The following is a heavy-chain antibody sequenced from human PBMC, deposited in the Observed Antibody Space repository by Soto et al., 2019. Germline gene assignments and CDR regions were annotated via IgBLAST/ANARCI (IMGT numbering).Heavy chain of an antibody. CDR2: IYYGGST. CDR3: ARVLSSLSYNFYLYGIDV. CDR1: GGSRSTDTYY. V-gene: IGHV4-39*01. D-gene: IGHD6-6*01. J-gene: IGHJ6*01. Sequence: SETLSLTGTASGGSRSTDTYYWGWIRQPPGKGLEWIGSIYYGGSTYYNSSLKSRVTIAVDTSKNQFSLKLSSVTAADTAVYYCARVLSSLSYNFYLYGIDVW.